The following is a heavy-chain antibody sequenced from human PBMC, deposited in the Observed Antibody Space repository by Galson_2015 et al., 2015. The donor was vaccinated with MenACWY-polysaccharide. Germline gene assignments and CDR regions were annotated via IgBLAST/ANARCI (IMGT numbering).Heavy chain of an antibody. Sequence: SLRLSCAASGFTFSNFGMHWVRQAPGKGLDWVALILSDGSAKYYADSVKGRFTISRDNSKSILYLQMDNLRDEDTAVYYCARDRTSSHWLDSWGQGTLVTVSS. CDR3: ARDRTSSHWLDS. D-gene: IGHD6-19*01. CDR1: GFTFSNFG. CDR2: ILSDGSAK. V-gene: IGHV3-33*01. J-gene: IGHJ4*02.